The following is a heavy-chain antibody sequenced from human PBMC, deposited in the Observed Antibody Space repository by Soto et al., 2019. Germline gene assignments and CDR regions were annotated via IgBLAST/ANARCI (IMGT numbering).Heavy chain of an antibody. V-gene: IGHV3-49*03. CDR3: TIFGVVMITRSAYKLFDL. CDR2: IRSKAYGWTT. D-gene: IGHD3-3*01. CDR1: GFTFGDYA. Sequence: GGSLRLSCTASGFTFGDYAMSWFRQAPGKGLEGVGFIRSKAYGWTTEYAASVKSRFTFSRDDSKGIAYLQMKGLKTEDTDVYYCTIFGVVMITRSAYKLFDLWGQGTLVTVSS. J-gene: IGHJ5*02.